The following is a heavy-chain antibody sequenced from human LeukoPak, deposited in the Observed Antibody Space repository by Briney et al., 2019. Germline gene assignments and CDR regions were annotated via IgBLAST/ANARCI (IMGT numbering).Heavy chain of an antibody. J-gene: IGHJ3*02. CDR3: VRVGYCSSTSCYTRGFTFDI. D-gene: IGHD2-2*02. CDR1: GYTFTAYY. CDR2: INPNSGGT. Sequence: ASVKVSCKASGYTFTAYYMHWVRQAPGQGLEWMGWINPNSGGTNYAQNFQGRVTVTRDTSISTAYMELSRLRSDDTAVYYCVRVGYCSSTSCYTRGFTFDIWGQGTLVTISS. V-gene: IGHV1-2*02.